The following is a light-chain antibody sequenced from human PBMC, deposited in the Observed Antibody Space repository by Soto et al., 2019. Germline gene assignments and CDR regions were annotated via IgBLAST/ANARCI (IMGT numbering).Light chain of an antibody. J-gene: IGLJ1*01. CDR1: SSDVGSYNY. CDR3: SSYTGSSTVV. V-gene: IGLV2-14*01. Sequence: QSALTQPASVSGSPGQSITISCTGTSSDVGSYNYVSWYQQHPGKAPKLMIYDVSNRPSGVSKRFSGSKSGNTASLTISGLQAEDEADYYCSSYTGSSTVVFGTGTKLTVL. CDR2: DVS.